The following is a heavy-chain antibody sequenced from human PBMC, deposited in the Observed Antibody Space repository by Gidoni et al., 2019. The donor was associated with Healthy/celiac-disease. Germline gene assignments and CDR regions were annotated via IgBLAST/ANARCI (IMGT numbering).Heavy chain of an antibody. V-gene: IGHV3-15*07. CDR2: IKSKTDGGTT. Sequence: EVQLVESGGGWVKHGGSLRHSCAAPGFTCRNAWMNLVRQAPGKGLEWVGRIKSKTDGGTTDYAAPVKGIFTISRDDSKNTLYLQMNSLKTEDTAVYYCTTGPKFYGDYPLDYWGQGTLVTVSS. CDR3: TTGPKFYGDYPLDY. CDR1: GFTCRNAW. J-gene: IGHJ4*02. D-gene: IGHD4-17*01.